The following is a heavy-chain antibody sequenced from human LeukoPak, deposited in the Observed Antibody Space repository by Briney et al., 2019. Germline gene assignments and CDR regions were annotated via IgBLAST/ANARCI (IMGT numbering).Heavy chain of an antibody. Sequence: SETLSLTCAVYDGSFSGYYWSWIRQPPGKGLEWIGEINQSGSTYYNPSLKSRLTISVDTSKNQFSLKLSSVTAADTAVYYCARENYDSSGYYSVEAFDIWGQGTMVTVSS. CDR1: DGSFSGYY. J-gene: IGHJ3*02. V-gene: IGHV4-34*01. CDR3: ARENYDSSGYYSVEAFDI. D-gene: IGHD3-22*01. CDR2: INQSGST.